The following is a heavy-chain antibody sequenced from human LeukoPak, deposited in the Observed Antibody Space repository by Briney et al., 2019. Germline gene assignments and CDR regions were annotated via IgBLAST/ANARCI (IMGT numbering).Heavy chain of an antibody. Sequence: PGGSLRLSCAASGFTFSSYSMNWVRQAPGKGLEWVSSISSSSSYIYYADSVKGRFTISRDNAKNSLYLQMNSLRAEDTAVYYCARAEDILTGYYYYGMDVWGQGTTVTVSS. CDR1: GFTFSSYS. D-gene: IGHD3-9*01. CDR3: ARAEDILTGYYYYGMDV. CDR2: ISSSSSYI. V-gene: IGHV3-21*01. J-gene: IGHJ6*02.